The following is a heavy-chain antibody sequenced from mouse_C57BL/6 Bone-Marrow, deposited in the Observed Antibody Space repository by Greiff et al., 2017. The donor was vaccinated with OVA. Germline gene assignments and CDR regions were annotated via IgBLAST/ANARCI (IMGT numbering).Heavy chain of an antibody. CDR1: GFTFSSYA. D-gene: IGHD2-4*01. CDR3: ARVDYDKKDY. Sequence: EVKLVESGGGLVKPGGSLKLSCAASGFTFSSYAMSWVRQTPEKRLEWVATISDGGSYTYYPDNVKGRFTISRDNAKNNLYLQMSHLKSEDTAMYYCARVDYDKKDYWGQGTTLTVSS. CDR2: ISDGGSYT. V-gene: IGHV5-4*03. J-gene: IGHJ2*01.